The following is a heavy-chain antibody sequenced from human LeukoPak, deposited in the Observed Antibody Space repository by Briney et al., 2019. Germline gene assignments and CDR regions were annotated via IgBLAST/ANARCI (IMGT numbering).Heavy chain of an antibody. CDR2: IYSGGST. V-gene: IGHV3-66*01. CDR1: GFTVSSNY. J-gene: IGHJ4*02. CDR3: ARVEMATLHY. Sequence: GGSLRLSCAASGFTVSSNYTSWVRQAPGKGLEWVSVIYSGGSTYYADSVKGRFTISRDNSKNTLYLQMNSLRAEDTAVYYCARVEMATLHYWGQGTLVTVSS. D-gene: IGHD5-24*01.